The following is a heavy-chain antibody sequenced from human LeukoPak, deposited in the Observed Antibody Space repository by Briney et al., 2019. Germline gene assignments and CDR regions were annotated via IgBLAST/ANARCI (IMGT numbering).Heavy chain of an antibody. Sequence: QPGGSLRLSCAASGFTFSSYWMHWVRQAPGKGLVWVSRINSDGSSTSYADSVKGRFTISRDNAKNTLYLQMNSLRAEDTAVYYCARDLYHSSSWYWREDRSHDAFDIWGQGTMVTVSS. V-gene: IGHV3-74*01. J-gene: IGHJ3*02. CDR1: GFTFSSYW. CDR2: INSDGSST. D-gene: IGHD6-13*01. CDR3: ARDLYHSSSWYWREDRSHDAFDI.